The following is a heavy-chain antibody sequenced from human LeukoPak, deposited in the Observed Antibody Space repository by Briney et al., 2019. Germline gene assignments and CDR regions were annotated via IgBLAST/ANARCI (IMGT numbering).Heavy chain of an antibody. V-gene: IGHV3-21*01. D-gene: IGHD2-21*01. Sequence: GGSLRLSCAASGFTFSSYSMNWVRQAPGKGLEWVSSISSSSSYIYYADSVKGRFTISRDNAKNSLYLQMNSLRAEDTAVYYCARNPLAYCGGDCYDYWGQGTLVTASS. CDR2: ISSSSSYI. CDR1: GFTFSSYS. CDR3: ARNPLAYCGGDCYDY. J-gene: IGHJ4*02.